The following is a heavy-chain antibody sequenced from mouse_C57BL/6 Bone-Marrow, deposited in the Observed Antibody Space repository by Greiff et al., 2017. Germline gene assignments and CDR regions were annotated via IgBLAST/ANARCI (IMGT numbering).Heavy chain of an antibody. CDR1: GFSLTSYG. CDR3: ARNFAY. J-gene: IGHJ3*01. CDR2: IWSGGST. Sequence: QVQLQQSGPGLVQPSQSLSITCTVSGFSLTSYGVHWVRQSPGKGLEWLGVIWSGGSTDYNAALISRLSISKDKSKSQVFFKMNSLQADDTAIYYCARNFAYWGQGTLVTVSA. V-gene: IGHV2-2*01.